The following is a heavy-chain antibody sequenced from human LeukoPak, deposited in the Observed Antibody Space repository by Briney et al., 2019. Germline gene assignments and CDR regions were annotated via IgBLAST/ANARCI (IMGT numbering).Heavy chain of an antibody. V-gene: IGHV3-23*01. CDR3: AKNGGTPTTRGAFDI. CDR1: GFTFSIYA. J-gene: IGHJ3*02. Sequence: GGSLRLSCATSGFTFSIYAMSWVRQAPGKGLEWVSAISGSGGSTYYADPVKGRFTISRNNSKNTLYLQMNSLRAEDTAVYYCAKNGGTPTTRGAFDIWGQGTMVTVSS. D-gene: IGHD1-7*01. CDR2: ISGSGGST.